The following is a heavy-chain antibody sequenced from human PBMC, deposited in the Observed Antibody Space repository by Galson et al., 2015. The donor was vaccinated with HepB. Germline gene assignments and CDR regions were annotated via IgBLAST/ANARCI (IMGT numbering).Heavy chain of an antibody. CDR3: ARGFSRLVQGIFDY. V-gene: IGHV3-48*01. J-gene: IGHJ4*02. Sequence: SLRLSCAASGFPFSSYSMNWVRQAPGKGLEWVSYISSSSSTIYYADSVKGRFSISRDNAKNSLYLQMNSLRAEDTAVYYCARGFSRLVQGIFDYWGQGTLVTVSS. D-gene: IGHD6-19*01. CDR2: ISSSSSTI. CDR1: GFPFSSYS.